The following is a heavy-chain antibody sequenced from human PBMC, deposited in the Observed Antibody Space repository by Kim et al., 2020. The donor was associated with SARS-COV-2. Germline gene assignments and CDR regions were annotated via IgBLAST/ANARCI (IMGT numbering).Heavy chain of an antibody. J-gene: IGHJ3*01. D-gene: IGHD6-19*01. V-gene: IGHV3-23*01. CDR2: ISGVDT. CDR1: GFILKKYA. Sequence: GGSLRLSCAASGFILKKYAMTWVRQAPGKGLEWVSAISGVDTYYADSVKGGFTISRENSLYRQMNSRKAEDTAVYYWAKIERGYGSGGAGGGWGVGGQGT. CDR3: AKIERGYGSGGAGGGWGV.